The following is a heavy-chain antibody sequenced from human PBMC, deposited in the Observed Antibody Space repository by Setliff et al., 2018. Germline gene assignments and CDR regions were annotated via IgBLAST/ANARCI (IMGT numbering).Heavy chain of an antibody. J-gene: IGHJ3*02. CDR1: GYTFTGYY. D-gene: IGHD2-15*01. V-gene: IGHV1-2*06. Sequence: ASVKVSCKASGYTFTGYYIHWVRQAPGQGLEWMGRINPNSGATNFAQKFQARVTMTRDTSISTAYMELSSLRSEDTAVYYCATPRSGIIDAFDIWGQGTMVTVSS. CDR3: ATPRSGIIDAFDI. CDR2: INPNSGAT.